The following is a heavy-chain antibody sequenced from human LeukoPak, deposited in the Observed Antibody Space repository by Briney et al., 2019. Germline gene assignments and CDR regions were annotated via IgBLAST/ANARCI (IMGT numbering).Heavy chain of an antibody. CDR1: GYSFTSYW. D-gene: IGHD3-22*01. CDR2: IYPGDSDT. Sequence: GESLKISCKGSGYSFTSYWIGWVRQMPGKGLEWMGIIYPGDSDTRYSPSFQGQVTISADKSISTAYLQWSGLKASDTAMYYCARQSLYYDSSGSTHFDYWGQGTLVTVSS. V-gene: IGHV5-51*01. J-gene: IGHJ4*02. CDR3: ARQSLYYDSSGSTHFDY.